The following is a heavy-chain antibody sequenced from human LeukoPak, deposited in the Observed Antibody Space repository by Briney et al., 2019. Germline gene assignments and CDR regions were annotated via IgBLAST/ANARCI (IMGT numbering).Heavy chain of an antibody. CDR3: ARARRNYDSSGQSYYYSDY. CDR2: IYYSGST. CDR1: GGSISSYY. Sequence: PSETLSLTCTVSGGSISSYYWSWIRQPPGKGLEWIGYIYYSGSTNYNPSLKGRVTISVDTSKNQFSLKLSSVTAADTAVYYCARARRNYDSSGQSYYYSDYWGQGTLVTVSS. V-gene: IGHV4-59*01. D-gene: IGHD3-22*01. J-gene: IGHJ4*02.